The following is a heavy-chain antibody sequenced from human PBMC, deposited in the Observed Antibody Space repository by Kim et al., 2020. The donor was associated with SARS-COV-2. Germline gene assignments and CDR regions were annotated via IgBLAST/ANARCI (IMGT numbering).Heavy chain of an antibody. J-gene: IGHJ4*02. D-gene: IGHD5-18*01. Sequence: FQGRVTITRDTSASTAYMELSSLRSEDTAVYYCARDDPRIYSYGSPYFDYWGQGTLVTVSS. CDR3: ARDDPRIYSYGSPYFDY. V-gene: IGHV1-3*01.